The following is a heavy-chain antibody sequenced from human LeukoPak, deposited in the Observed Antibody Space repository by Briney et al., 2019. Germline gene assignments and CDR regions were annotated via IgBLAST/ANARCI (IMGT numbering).Heavy chain of an antibody. D-gene: IGHD3-22*01. CDR2: IYSSGST. V-gene: IGHV4-4*07. CDR3: ARGLSQANYYDSSGYLNWFDP. CDR1: GGSISSYY. J-gene: IGHJ5*02. Sequence: SETLSLTCTVSGGSISSYYWSWIRQPAGKGLEWIGRIYSSGSTNYNPSLKSRVTISVDTSKNQFSLKLSSVTAADTAVYYCARGLSQANYYDSSGYLNWFDPWGQGTLVTVSS.